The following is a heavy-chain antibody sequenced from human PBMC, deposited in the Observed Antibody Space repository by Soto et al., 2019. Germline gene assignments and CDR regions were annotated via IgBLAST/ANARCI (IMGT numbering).Heavy chain of an antibody. CDR3: ARAGCDGGSCYTLVGLRYGMDV. V-gene: IGHV3-30-3*01. CDR1: GFTFSSYA. Sequence: QVQLVESGGGVVQPGRSLRLSCAASGFTFSSYAMYWVRQAPGKGLEWVAVISYDGNNKYYADSVKGRFTISRDNSKNTLYLQMNCLRAEDTAVYYWARAGCDGGSCYTLVGLRYGMDVWGQGTTVTVSS. J-gene: IGHJ6*02. D-gene: IGHD2-15*01. CDR2: ISYDGNNK.